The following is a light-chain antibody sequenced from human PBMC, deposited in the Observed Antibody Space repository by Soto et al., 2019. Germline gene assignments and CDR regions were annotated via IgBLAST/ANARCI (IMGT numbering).Light chain of an antibody. J-gene: IGLJ2*01. Sequence: QSVLTQPPSASGSPGQSVTISCTGSSSDVGGHNHVSWYQQHPGKAPKLMIYEVSKRPSGVPDRFSGSKSVNTASLTVSGLQAEDEADYYCSSYAGSMNLIFGGGTKVNVL. CDR3: SSYAGSMNLI. CDR1: SSDVGGHNH. CDR2: EVS. V-gene: IGLV2-8*01.